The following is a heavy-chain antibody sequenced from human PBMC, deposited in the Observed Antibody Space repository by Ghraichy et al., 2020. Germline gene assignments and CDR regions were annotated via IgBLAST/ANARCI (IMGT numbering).Heavy chain of an antibody. Sequence: LSLTCAASGFTFNNVWMSWVRQAPGKGLEWVGRIKSKTDGGTTDYAAPVKGRFTISRDDSKNTLYLQMNSLKTADTAVYYCTTDHTLWFGQLDYWGRGTLVTVSS. CDR2: IKSKTDGGTT. CDR3: TTDHTLWFGQLDY. D-gene: IGHD3-10*01. J-gene: IGHJ4*02. V-gene: IGHV3-15*01. CDR1: GFTFNNVW.